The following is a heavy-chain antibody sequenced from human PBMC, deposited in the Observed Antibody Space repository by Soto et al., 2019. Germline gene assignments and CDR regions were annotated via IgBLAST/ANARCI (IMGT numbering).Heavy chain of an antibody. CDR2: INPRGGST. V-gene: IGHV1-46*01. J-gene: IGHJ5*02. D-gene: IGHD1-26*01. CDR1: GYTFTSYY. CDR3: ARVALSGGGWLDP. Sequence: QVQLVQSGAEVKKPGASVNVSRKASGYTFTSYYMHWVRQAPGQGLEWMGIINPRGGSTTYAQKFQGRVTVTRDTSTSTVYMELSNLRSDDTAIYYCARVALSGGGWLDPWGQGTLVTVSS.